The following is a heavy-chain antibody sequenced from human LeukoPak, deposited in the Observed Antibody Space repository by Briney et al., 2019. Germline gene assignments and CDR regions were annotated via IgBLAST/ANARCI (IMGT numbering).Heavy chain of an antibody. Sequence: PSETLSLTCTVSGGSISSSSYYWGWIRQPPGKGLEWIGSIYYSGSTYYNPSLKSRVTISVDTSKNQFSLKLSSVTAADTAVYHCARHDTRGGAYDIWGQGTMVTVSS. D-gene: IGHD3-10*01. CDR2: IYYSGST. V-gene: IGHV4-39*01. CDR3: ARHDTRGGAYDI. CDR1: GGSISSSSYY. J-gene: IGHJ3*02.